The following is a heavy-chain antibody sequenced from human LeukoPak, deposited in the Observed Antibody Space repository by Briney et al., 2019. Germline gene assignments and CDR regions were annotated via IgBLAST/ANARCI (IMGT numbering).Heavy chain of an antibody. Sequence: GGSLRLSCAASGFTVTDYYMSWIRQAPGKGLEWVSYISTSSNYTNYADSVKGRFTISRDNAKNSLYLQMSSLRAEDTAAYYCARALVPANYYYGMDVWGQGTTVTVSS. CDR1: GFTVTDYY. CDR3: ARALVPANYYYGMDV. CDR2: ISTSSNYT. V-gene: IGHV3-11*05. D-gene: IGHD2-2*01. J-gene: IGHJ6*02.